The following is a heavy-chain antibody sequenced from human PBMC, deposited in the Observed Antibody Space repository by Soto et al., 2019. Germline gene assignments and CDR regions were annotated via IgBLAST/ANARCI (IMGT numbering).Heavy chain of an antibody. J-gene: IGHJ6*02. CDR2: IDPSDSYT. CDR1: GYSFTSYW. CDR3: ARQLRVLRFLEWSKTEDYYYYGMDV. Sequence: VESLKISCNGSGYSFTSYWISWVRQMPWKGLEWMGRIDPSDSYTNYSPSFQGHVTISADKSISTAYLQWSSLKASDTAMYYCARQLRVLRFLEWSKTEDYYYYGMDVWGQGTTVTVSS. D-gene: IGHD3-3*01. V-gene: IGHV5-10-1*01.